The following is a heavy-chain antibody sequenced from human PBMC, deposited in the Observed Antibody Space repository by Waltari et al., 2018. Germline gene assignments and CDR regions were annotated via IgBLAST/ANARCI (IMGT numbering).Heavy chain of an antibody. D-gene: IGHD3-3*01. Sequence: QVQLQESGPGLVKPSETLSLTCTVSGGSISSYYWSWIRQPPGKGLEWIGYIYYSGSTNYNPSLKSRVTISVDTSKNQFSLKLSSVTAADTAVYYCARVFGITIFGVVTQHAFDIWGQGTMVTVSS. CDR1: GGSISSYY. J-gene: IGHJ3*02. V-gene: IGHV4-59*01. CDR3: ARVFGITIFGVVTQHAFDI. CDR2: IYYSGST.